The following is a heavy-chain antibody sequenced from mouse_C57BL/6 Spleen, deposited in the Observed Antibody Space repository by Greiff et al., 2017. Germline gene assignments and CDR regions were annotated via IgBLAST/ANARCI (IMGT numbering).Heavy chain of an antibody. CDR3: TRAIITTVVASTDAMGY. V-gene: IGHV1-5*01. Sequence: EVQLQESGTVLARPGASVKMSCKTSGYTFTSYWMHWVKQRPGQGLEWIGAIYPGNSDTSYNQKFKGKAKMTAVTSASTAYMELSSLTNEDSAVYYCTRAIITTVVASTDAMGYWGQGTSVTVSS. CDR1: GYTFTSYW. J-gene: IGHJ4*01. D-gene: IGHD1-1*01. CDR2: IYPGNSDT.